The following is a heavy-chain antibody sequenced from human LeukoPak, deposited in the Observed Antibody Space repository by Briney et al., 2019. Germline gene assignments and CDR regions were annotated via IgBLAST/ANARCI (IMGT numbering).Heavy chain of an antibody. J-gene: IGHJ3*02. D-gene: IGHD3-16*02. V-gene: IGHV4-39*07. CDR2: IYYSGST. CDR3: AKRTFGGVIAPSDAFDI. Sequence: SETLSLTCTVSGGSISSSSYYWGWIRQPPGKGLEWIGSIYYSGSTYYNPSLKSRVTISVDTSKNQFSLKLSSVTAADTAVYYCAKRTFGGVIAPSDAFDIWGQGTLVTVSS. CDR1: GGSISSSSYY.